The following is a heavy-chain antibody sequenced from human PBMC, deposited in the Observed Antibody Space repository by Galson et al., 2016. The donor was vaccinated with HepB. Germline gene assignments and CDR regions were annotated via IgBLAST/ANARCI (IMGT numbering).Heavy chain of an antibody. D-gene: IGHD3-9*01. V-gene: IGHV4-31*03. J-gene: IGHJ3*02. Sequence: TLSLTCSVSGGSISTGGYYWSWIRQHPGKGLEWIGHIYYSGSTSYNPSLKSRLSISVDTSKNQFSLNLRSVTAADTAVYFCASSHPRHDILTGSPSLVFDIWGQGTKVTVSS. CDR3: ASSHPRHDILTGSPSLVFDI. CDR2: IYYSGST. CDR1: GGSISTGGYY.